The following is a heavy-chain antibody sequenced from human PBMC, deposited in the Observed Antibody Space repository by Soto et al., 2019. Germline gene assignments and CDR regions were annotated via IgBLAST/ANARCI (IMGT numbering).Heavy chain of an antibody. CDR3: ARQIAAAAFDI. Sequence: QVQMVESGGGVVQPGRSLRLSCAASGFTFSSYGMHWVRQAPGKGLEWVAVIWYDGSSKYYVDSVKGRFTISRDNSKNTLYLQMNSLRAEDTAVYSCARQIAAAAFDIWGQGTMDPVSS. CDR1: GFTFSSYG. D-gene: IGHD6-13*01. CDR2: IWYDGSSK. V-gene: IGHV3-33*01. J-gene: IGHJ3*02.